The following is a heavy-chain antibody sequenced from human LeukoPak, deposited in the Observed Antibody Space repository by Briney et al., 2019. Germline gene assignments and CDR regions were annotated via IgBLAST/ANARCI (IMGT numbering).Heavy chain of an antibody. V-gene: IGHV4-34*01. J-gene: IGHJ4*02. D-gene: IGHD1-14*01. CDR2: INHSGST. CDR3: ARDGTYNNYDY. CDR1: GGSFSGYY. Sequence: SETLSLTCAVYGGSFSGYYWSWIRQPPGKGLEWIGEINHSGSTNYNPPLKSRVTISVDTSKNQFSLKLSSVTAADTAVYYCARDGTYNNYDYWGQGTLVTVSS.